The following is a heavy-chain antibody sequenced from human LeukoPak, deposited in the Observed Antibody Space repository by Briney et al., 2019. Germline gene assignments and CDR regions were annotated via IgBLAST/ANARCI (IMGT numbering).Heavy chain of an antibody. Sequence: SETLSLTCTVSGGSISSGGYYWSWIRQHPGKGLEWIGYIYYSGSTYYNPSLKSRVTISVDTSKNQFSLKLSSVTAADTAVYYCASSNPHAPTTDAFDIWGQGTMVTVSS. CDR2: IYYSGST. CDR3: ASSNPHAPTTDAFDI. CDR1: GGSISSGGYY. V-gene: IGHV4-31*03. J-gene: IGHJ3*02. D-gene: IGHD4-11*01.